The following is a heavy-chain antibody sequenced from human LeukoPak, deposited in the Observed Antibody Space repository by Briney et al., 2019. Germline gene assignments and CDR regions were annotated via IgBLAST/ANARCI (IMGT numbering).Heavy chain of an antibody. J-gene: IGHJ5*02. Sequence: GGSLRLSCAASGFTFSSYWMSWVRQAPGKGLEWVANIKQDGSEKYYVDSEKGRFTISRDNAKNSLYLQMNSLRAEDTAVYYCARENYDFWSGLNWFDPWGQGTLVTVSS. D-gene: IGHD3-3*01. CDR3: ARENYDFWSGLNWFDP. V-gene: IGHV3-7*01. CDR1: GFTFSSYW. CDR2: IKQDGSEK.